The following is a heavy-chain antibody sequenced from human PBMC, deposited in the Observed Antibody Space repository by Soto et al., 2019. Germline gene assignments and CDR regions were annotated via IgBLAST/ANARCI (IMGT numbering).Heavy chain of an antibody. J-gene: IGHJ4*02. CDR1: GGSISSGGYY. CDR2: TYYSGNT. D-gene: IGHD3-22*01. V-gene: IGHV4-31*03. Sequence: QVQLQESGPGLVEPSQTLSLTCTVSGGSISSGGYYWDWIRQHPGKGLERIGSTYYSGNTYYNASHTGRVTMSEDTSKHQSTLRPGSVTVAHTAVYYCASDPHYTDSSGSYGSSGNFDSWGQEILVTVSS. CDR3: ASDPHYTDSSGSYGSSGNFDS.